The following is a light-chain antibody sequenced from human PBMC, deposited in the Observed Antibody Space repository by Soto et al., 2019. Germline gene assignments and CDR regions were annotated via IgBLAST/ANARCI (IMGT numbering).Light chain of an antibody. Sequence: QSALTQPASVSGSPGQSITISCTGSSSDVGHSNHVSWYQQHPGKAPKLIIYGVTNRPSGISNRFSGSKSGSTASLTISGLQPDDEADYYCNSYTISTTYVFGTGTKVTVL. J-gene: IGLJ1*01. CDR2: GVT. CDR1: SSDVGHSNH. V-gene: IGLV2-14*03. CDR3: NSYTISTTYV.